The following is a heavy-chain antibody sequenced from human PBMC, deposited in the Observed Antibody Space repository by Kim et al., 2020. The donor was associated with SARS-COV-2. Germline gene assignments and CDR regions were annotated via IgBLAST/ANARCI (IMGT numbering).Heavy chain of an antibody. D-gene: IGHD4-4*01. Sequence: SETLSLTCTVSGGSISSSSYYWGWIRQPPGKGLEWIGSIYYSGSTYYNPSLKSRVTISVDTSKNQFSLKLSSVTAADTAVYYCARHGGDYSNSTLDLRYFQHWGQGTLVTVSS. V-gene: IGHV4-39*01. CDR1: GGSISSSSYY. J-gene: IGHJ1*01. CDR2: IYYSGST. CDR3: ARHGGDYSNSTLDLRYFQH.